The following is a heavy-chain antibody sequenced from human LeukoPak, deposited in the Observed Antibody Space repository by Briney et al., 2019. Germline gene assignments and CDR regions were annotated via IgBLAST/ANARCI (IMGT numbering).Heavy chain of an antibody. D-gene: IGHD6-13*01. CDR2: ISSSGSTI. V-gene: IGHV3-11*04. CDR1: GFTFSDYY. Sequence: GGSLRLSCAASGFTFSDYYMSWIRQAPGKGLEWVSYISSSGSTIYYADSVKGRFTISRDNAKNSLYLQMNSLRAEDTAVYYCASEASSSWYLVDYWGQGTLVTVSS. CDR3: ASEASSSWYLVDY. J-gene: IGHJ4*02.